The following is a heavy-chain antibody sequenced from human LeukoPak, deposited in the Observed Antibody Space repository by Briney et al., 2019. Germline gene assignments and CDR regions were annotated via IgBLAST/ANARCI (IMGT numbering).Heavy chain of an antibody. V-gene: IGHV4-38-2*02. D-gene: IGHD2-21*01. CDR3: ARVTYSIFDY. J-gene: IGHJ4*02. CDR1: GYSISSGYY. CDR2: LYHSGST. Sequence: SETLSLTCTVSGYSISSGYYWGWVRQPPGKGLEWIANLYHSGSTYYNPSLKSRVTISVDTSKNQFSLKLSSVTAADTAVYYCARVTYSIFDYWGQGTLVTVSS.